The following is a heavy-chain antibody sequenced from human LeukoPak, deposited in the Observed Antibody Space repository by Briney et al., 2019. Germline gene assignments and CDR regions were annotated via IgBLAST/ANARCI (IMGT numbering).Heavy chain of an antibody. CDR1: GFTVISNY. CDR3: AGWAAVLCV. Sequence: GGSLTPSCAVSGFTVISNYISWVRQAPGKGLEWVSVIYSGGGRDYADSVMGRFTISRDNSKNTLYLQMNSLRAEDTAVYYCAGWAAVLCVWGQRTMVTVSS. D-gene: IGHD2-15*01. CDR2: IYSGGGR. V-gene: IGHV3-53*01. J-gene: IGHJ3*01.